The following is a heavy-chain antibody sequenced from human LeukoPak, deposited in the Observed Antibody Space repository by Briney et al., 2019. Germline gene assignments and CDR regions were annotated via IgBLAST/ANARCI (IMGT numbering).Heavy chain of an antibody. CDR1: GGSISSYY. J-gene: IGHJ4*02. Sequence: SETLSLTCTVSGGSISSYYWSWIRQPPGKGLEWIGYIYYSGSTNYNPSLKSRVTISVDTSKNQFSLKLSSVTAADTAVYYCARNIFGVVTPLYFDYWGQGTLVTVSS. D-gene: IGHD3-3*01. CDR3: ARNIFGVVTPLYFDY. CDR2: IYYSGST. V-gene: IGHV4-59*01.